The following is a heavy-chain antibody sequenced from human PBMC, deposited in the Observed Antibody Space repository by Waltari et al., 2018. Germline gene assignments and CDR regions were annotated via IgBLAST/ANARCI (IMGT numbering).Heavy chain of an antibody. D-gene: IGHD3-16*01. J-gene: IGHJ4*02. CDR1: GGSFSSYA. CDR2: IIPILGIA. Sequence: QVQLVQSGAEVKKPGSSVKVSCKASGGSFSSYAISWVRKDPGQGLEWMGGIIPILGIATYAQKFQGRVTITADKSTSTAYMELSSLRSEDPAVYYCANYQGGEYYFDYWGQGTLVTVSS. CDR3: ANYQGGEYYFDY. V-gene: IGHV1-69*10.